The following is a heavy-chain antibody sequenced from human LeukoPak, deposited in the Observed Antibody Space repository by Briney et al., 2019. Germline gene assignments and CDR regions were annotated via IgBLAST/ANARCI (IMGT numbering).Heavy chain of an antibody. V-gene: IGHV4-59*08. CDR3: ARHSHGSSGY. Sequence: SETLSLTCTVSGGSISSYYWSWIRQPPGKGLEWIGYIYCSGSTNYNPSLKSRVTISVDTSKNQFSLKLSSVTAADTAVYYCARHSHGSSGYWGQGTLVTVSS. CDR2: IYCSGST. CDR1: GGSISSYY. J-gene: IGHJ4*02. D-gene: IGHD3-10*01.